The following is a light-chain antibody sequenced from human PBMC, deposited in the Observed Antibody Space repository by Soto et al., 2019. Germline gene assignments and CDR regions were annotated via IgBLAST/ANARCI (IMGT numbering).Light chain of an antibody. Sequence: ETVLTQSPATMSLSPGDRVTLSCRASQGIYHYLAWYQQKPGQTPRLLIFDASHRATGVPARFSGSVSGTDFTLPISSLEPEDFAVYYCQQRGNWPITFGQGTRLDMK. V-gene: IGKV3D-11*01. CDR3: QQRGNWPIT. J-gene: IGKJ5*01. CDR1: QGIYHY. CDR2: DAS.